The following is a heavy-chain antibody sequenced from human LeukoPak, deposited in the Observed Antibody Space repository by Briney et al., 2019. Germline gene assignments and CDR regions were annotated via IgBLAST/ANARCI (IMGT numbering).Heavy chain of an antibody. J-gene: IGHJ4*02. CDR1: GFTFSRYW. V-gene: IGHV3-74*01. CDR2: LNSDGSST. CDR3: VRGGGYYFDY. D-gene: IGHD3-16*01. Sequence: GGSLRLSCAASGFTFSRYWMHRVRQAPGKGLVWVSRLNSDGSSTTYADSVKGRFTISRDNAKNTLYLQMNSLRAEDTAVYYCVRGGGYYFDYWGQGTLVTVSS.